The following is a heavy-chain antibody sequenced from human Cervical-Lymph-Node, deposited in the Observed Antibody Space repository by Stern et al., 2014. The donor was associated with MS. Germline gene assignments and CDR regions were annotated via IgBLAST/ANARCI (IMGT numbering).Heavy chain of an antibody. J-gene: IGHJ6*02. CDR1: GYTFNDYY. CDR3: ARGYRWKSDYYYGMDV. D-gene: IGHD1-20*01. Sequence: QVQLMQSGAEVKKPGASVKVSCKASGYTFNDYYLYWVRQAPGQGLEWLGWINPNSGGTNYAQKFQGRVTMTRDTSISTAYMELSSLKSDDAAVYFCARGYRWKSDYYYGMDVWGQGTTVTVSS. CDR2: INPNSGGT. V-gene: IGHV1-2*02.